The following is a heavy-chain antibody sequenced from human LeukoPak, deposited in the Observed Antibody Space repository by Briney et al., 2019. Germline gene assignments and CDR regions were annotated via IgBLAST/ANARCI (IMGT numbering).Heavy chain of an antibody. V-gene: IGHV4-4*07. J-gene: IGHJ4*02. D-gene: IGHD5-18*01. CDR2: VQTSGTN. Sequence: PSETLSLTCTVSCVSINNYFWSWIRQPAGKGLEWIGRVQTSGTNNYNPSLKSRFTMSIDTPKNQFSLNLTSVPAADTAIYYCARGMGYSYGYSFDSWGQGTLVTVSS. CDR3: ARGMGYSYGYSFDS. CDR1: CVSINNYF.